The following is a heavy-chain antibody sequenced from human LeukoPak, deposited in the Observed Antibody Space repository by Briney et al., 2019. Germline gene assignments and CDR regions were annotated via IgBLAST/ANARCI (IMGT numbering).Heavy chain of an antibody. D-gene: IGHD5-24*01. CDR2: ISHDGRTK. Sequence: GGSLRLSCGVSGFNFDNFAMHWVRQPLGKGLEWVAVISHDGRTKYYADSMKGRITISRDNSKNTLFLQMNNLRSEDTAVYFCARPSPPGDGYNPPDHWGQGTLVTVSS. CDR3: ARPSPPGDGYNPPDH. CDR1: GFNFDNFA. J-gene: IGHJ4*02. V-gene: IGHV3-30*04.